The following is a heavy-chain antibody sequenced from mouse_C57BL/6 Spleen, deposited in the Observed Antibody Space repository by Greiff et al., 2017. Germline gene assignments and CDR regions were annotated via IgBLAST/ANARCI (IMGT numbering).Heavy chain of an antibody. CDR2: IRNKANNHAT. D-gene: IGHD2-4*01. Sequence: DVKLVESGGGLVQPGGSMKLSCAASGFTFSDAWMDWVRQSPEKGLEWVAEIRNKANNHATYYAESVKGRFTISRDDSKSSVYLQMNSLRAEDTGIYYCARQDDYHCAMDYWGQGTSVTVSS. CDR1: GFTFSDAW. CDR3: ARQDDYHCAMDY. V-gene: IGHV6-6*01. J-gene: IGHJ4*01.